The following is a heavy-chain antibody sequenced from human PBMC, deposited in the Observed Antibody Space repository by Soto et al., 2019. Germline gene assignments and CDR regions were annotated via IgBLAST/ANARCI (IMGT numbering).Heavy chain of an antibody. CDR1: GYSFASFW. D-gene: IGHD5-12*01. CDR2: IFPGDSDT. CDR3: ARHYSGYDSTPFDY. V-gene: IGHV5-51*01. Sequence: GESLKISCKGSGYSFASFWVGWVRQMPGKGLEWMGIIFPGDSDTRYNPSFQGQVTISADKSISTAYLQWSSLKTSDTAMYYCARHYSGYDSTPFDYWGQGALVTV. J-gene: IGHJ4*02.